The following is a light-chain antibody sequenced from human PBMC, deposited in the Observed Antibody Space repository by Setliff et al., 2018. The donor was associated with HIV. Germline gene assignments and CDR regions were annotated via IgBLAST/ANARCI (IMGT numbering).Light chain of an antibody. CDR1: SSDIGTYNL. J-gene: IGLJ1*01. CDR3: CSYAPGSAASNIYV. V-gene: IGLV2-23*02. CDR2: EVN. Sequence: QSALAQPASVSGSPGQSITISCTGTSSDIGTYNLVSWYQQHPGKAPKVIIYEVNKRPSGVSNRFSASKSGNTASLTISGLQAEDEAEYYCCSYAPGSAASNIYVFGTGTKVTVL.